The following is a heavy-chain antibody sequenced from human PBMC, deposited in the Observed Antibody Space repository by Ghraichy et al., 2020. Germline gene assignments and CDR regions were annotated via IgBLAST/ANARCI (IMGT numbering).Heavy chain of an antibody. D-gene: IGHD6-13*01. CDR1: GFYFRGYA. V-gene: IGHV3-23*01. CDR2: VSDGGDNT. J-gene: IGHJ4*02. Sequence: GGSLRLSCAASGFYFRGYAMAWVRQAPGKGLGWVSVVSDGGDNTDYADSVKGRFTISRDNSKNTVYLQMNSLRVEDTAVYYCAKPRYSSSWRYCFDHWGQGTLVTVSS. CDR3: AKPRYSSSWRYCFDH.